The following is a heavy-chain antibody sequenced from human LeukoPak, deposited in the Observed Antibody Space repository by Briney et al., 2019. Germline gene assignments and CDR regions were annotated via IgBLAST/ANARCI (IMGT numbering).Heavy chain of an antibody. CDR1: GFTFSSYG. D-gene: IGHD2-2*03. CDR3: ANGSPHGYNWFDP. J-gene: IGHJ5*02. CDR2: IWYDGSNK. Sequence: PGGSLRLSCAASGFTFSSYGMHWVRQAPGKGLEWVAVIWYDGSNKYYADSVKGRFTISRDNSKNTLYLQMNSLRAEDTAVYYCANGSPHGYNWFDPWGQGTLVTVSS. V-gene: IGHV3-33*06.